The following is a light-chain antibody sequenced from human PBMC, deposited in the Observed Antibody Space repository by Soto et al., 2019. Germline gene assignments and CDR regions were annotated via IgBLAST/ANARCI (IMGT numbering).Light chain of an antibody. J-gene: IGLJ2*01. V-gene: IGLV2-14*03. CDR2: DVT. CDR1: PSDIGAYNY. Sequence: QSVLTQPASVSGSPGQSITISCSGTPSDIGAYNYVSWYQHLPGKAPKVIIYDVTNRPSGVSSRFSGYKSGTTASLTISGLQAEDGANYYGGSYTISSTLMIFGGGTKLTVL. CDR3: GSYTISSTLMI.